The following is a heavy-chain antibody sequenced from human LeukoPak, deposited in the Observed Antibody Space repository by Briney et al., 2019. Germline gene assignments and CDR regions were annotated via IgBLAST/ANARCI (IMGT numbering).Heavy chain of an antibody. CDR3: AREVGDGMDV. CDR1: GFTVSSYW. CDR2: IKQDGSEK. J-gene: IGHJ6*02. Sequence: PGGSLRLSCAASGFTVSSYWMSWVRQAPGKWREWVANIKQDGSEKYYVDSVKGRFTISRDNAKNSLYLQMNSLRAEDTAVYYCAREVGDGMDVWGQGTTVTVSS. V-gene: IGHV3-7*01. D-gene: IGHD2-15*01.